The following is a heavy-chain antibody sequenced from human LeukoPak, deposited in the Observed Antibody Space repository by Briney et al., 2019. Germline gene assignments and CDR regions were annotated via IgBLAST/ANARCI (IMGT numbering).Heavy chain of an antibody. CDR2: IDPRGST. D-gene: IGHD3-3*01. V-gene: IGHV4-61*08. CDR3: ARDGTIVEGSLFDS. Sequence: SETLSLTCTVSGGSVSNSGYYCSWVCQPPGKALEWIGRIDPRGSTHGAPSLKSRVTISVDTSKDQFSLKLTAVTAADTAVYYCARDGTIVEGSLFDSWGQGKLVTVSS. CDR1: GGSVSNSGYY. J-gene: IGHJ4*02.